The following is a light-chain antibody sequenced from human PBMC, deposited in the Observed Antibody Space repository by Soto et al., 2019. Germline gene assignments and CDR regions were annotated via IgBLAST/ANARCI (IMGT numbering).Light chain of an antibody. CDR3: QHYDHYPIT. CDR1: QNINDW. Sequence: DTQMTQSPSSLSASIGDRVTITCRASQNINDWLAWYQQKPGKAPKLLINKASSLESGVPSRFSGSGSGTEFTLTISSLQPDDLASYYCQHYDHYPITFGQGTRLEIK. CDR2: KAS. V-gene: IGKV1-5*03. J-gene: IGKJ5*01.